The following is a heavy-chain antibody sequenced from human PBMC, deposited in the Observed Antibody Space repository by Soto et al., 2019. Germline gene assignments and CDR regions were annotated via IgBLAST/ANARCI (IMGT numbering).Heavy chain of an antibody. CDR2: ISAYNGNT. Sequence: QIHLVQSGAEVKKPGASVKVSCKASGYTFTSYGISWLRQAPGQGLEWMGWISAYNGNTNYAQKFQGRVTMTTDTFTSTAYMERRSLRSDDTAVYFCARDNYERSGYFDYWGQGTLVTVSS. J-gene: IGHJ4*02. D-gene: IGHD3-22*01. V-gene: IGHV1-18*01. CDR3: ARDNYERSGYFDY. CDR1: GYTFTSYG.